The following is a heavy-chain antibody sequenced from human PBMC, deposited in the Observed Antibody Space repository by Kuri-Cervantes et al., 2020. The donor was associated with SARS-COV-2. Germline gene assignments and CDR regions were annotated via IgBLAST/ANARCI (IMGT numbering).Heavy chain of an antibody. CDR3: ARDPSYDFWSGSGFDY. V-gene: IGHV1-46*01. J-gene: IGHJ4*02. CDR2: INPSGGST. D-gene: IGHD3-3*01. Sequence: ASVKVSCKASGYTFTGYYMHWVRQAPGQGLEWMGIINPSGGSTSYAQKFQGRVTMTWDTSTSTVYMELSSLRSEDTAVYYCARDPSYDFWSGSGFDYWGQGTLVTVSS. CDR1: GYTFTGYY.